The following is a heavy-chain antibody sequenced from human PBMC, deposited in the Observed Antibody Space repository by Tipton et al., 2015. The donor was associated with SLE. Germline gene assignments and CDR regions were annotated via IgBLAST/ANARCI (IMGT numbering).Heavy chain of an antibody. J-gene: IGHJ6*02. Sequence: GLVKPSETLSLTCAVYGGSFTSSSYYWAWIRQSPGKGVEWIGEINHRGSTNHNPSLKSRVTISVDTSKNQFSLKLSSVTAADTAVYYCARNRYYYGMDVWGQGTTVTVSS. CDR1: GGSFTSSSYY. D-gene: IGHD2/OR15-2a*01. CDR2: INHRGST. CDR3: ARNRYYYGMDV. V-gene: IGHV4-34*01.